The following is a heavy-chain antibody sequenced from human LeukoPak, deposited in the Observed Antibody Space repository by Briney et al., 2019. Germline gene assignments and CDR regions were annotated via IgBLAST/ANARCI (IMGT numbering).Heavy chain of an antibody. CDR2: IYYSGST. J-gene: IGHJ3*02. CDR1: GGSFNGYY. D-gene: IGHD3-10*01. CDR3: ARVRGRDAFDI. V-gene: IGHV4-34*01. Sequence: SETLSLTFAVYGGSFNGYYWSWIRQSPGKGLKWIGNIYYSGSTYYNPSLKSRVTISIDTSKNQFSLRLSSVTAADTAVYYCARVRGRDAFDIWGQGTLVTVSS.